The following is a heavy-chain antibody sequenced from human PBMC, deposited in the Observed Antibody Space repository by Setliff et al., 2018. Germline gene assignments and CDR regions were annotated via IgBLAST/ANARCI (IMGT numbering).Heavy chain of an antibody. D-gene: IGHD1-1*01. Sequence: SETLSLTCVVSGYYIRSGYYWGWIRQHPGKGLEWIGSIFYDGNTLYNPSLKSRVTMSVDTSKNQFSLKLSSVTAADTAVYYCATLRTSTHFDYWGQGTLVTVSS. CDR1: GYYIRSGYY. CDR2: IFYDGNT. J-gene: IGHJ4*02. CDR3: ATLRTSTHFDY. V-gene: IGHV4-38-2*01.